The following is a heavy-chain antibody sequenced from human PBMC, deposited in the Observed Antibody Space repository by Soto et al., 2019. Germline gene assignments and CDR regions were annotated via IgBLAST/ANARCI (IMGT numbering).Heavy chain of an antibody. CDR1: EACASSDIAA. CDR2: TYNRSKWYN. CDR3: ATGRAGYDYDGMDV. J-gene: IGHJ6*02. V-gene: IGHV6-1*01. Sequence: SQALAFTCATAEACASSDIAAWNCIPRQPSRGLEWLGMTYNRSKWYNAYAVSVKSRRAINPDTSKNQFSLQLNSVTPEDTAVYYCATGRAGYDYDGMDVWGQGTMVTVSS.